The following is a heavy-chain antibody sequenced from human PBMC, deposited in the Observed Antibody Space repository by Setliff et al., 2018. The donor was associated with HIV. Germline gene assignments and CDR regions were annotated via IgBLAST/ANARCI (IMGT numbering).Heavy chain of an antibody. CDR2: INTNTGNP. J-gene: IGHJ6*03. CDR1: GYTFTDYF. D-gene: IGHD3-22*01. V-gene: IGHV7-4-1*02. CDR3: AAMIVNYYYMDV. Sequence: ASVKVSCKSSGYTFTDYFMHWVRQAPGQGLEWMGWINTNTGNPMYAQGYTGRFVFSLDTSVSTAFLQISSLKAEDTAVYYCAAMIVNYYYMDVWGKGTTVTVSS.